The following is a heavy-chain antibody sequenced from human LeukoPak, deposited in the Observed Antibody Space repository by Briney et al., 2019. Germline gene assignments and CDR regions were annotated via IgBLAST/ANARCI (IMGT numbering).Heavy chain of an antibody. CDR2: ISGSGGST. CDR1: GFTFSSYA. Sequence: GGSLRLSCAASGFTFSSYAMSWVRQAPGKGLEWVSAISGSGGSTYYADSVKGRFTISRDNSKNTLYLQMNSLRAEDTAVYCCAKGLNYDFWSGYLAVEYYYYGMDVWGQGTTVTVSS. D-gene: IGHD3-3*01. CDR3: AKGLNYDFWSGYLAVEYYYYGMDV. J-gene: IGHJ6*02. V-gene: IGHV3-23*01.